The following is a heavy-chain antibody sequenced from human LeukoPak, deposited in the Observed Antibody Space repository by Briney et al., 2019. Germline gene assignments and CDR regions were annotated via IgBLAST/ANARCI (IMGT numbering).Heavy chain of an antibody. CDR3: ARATYYDLFFDY. CDR1: GGSISSGSYY. CDR2: IYTSGST. V-gene: IGHV4-61*02. Sequence: SETLSLTCTVSGGSISSGSYYWSWIRQPAGKGLEWIGRIYTSGSTNYNPSLKSRVTISVDTSKNQFSLKLSSVTAADPAVYYCARATYYDLFFDYWGQGTLVTVSS. J-gene: IGHJ4*02. D-gene: IGHD3-3*01.